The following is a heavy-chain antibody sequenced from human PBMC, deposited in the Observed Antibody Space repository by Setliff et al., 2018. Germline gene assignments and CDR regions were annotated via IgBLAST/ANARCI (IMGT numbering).Heavy chain of an antibody. V-gene: IGHV1-3*04. CDR2: IYTDNGNT. D-gene: IGHD2-15*01. CDR3: TRSRAPRVVLAADFDL. J-gene: IGHJ4*02. CDR1: GYTFSANA. Sequence: ASVKVSCKASGYTFSANAIHWVRQAPGQRLEWMGFIYTDNGNTKYSQNFQDRVTMTTDTSTGTAYMELRSLTSDDTAVYFCTRSRAPRVVLAADFDLWGQGTLVTVSS.